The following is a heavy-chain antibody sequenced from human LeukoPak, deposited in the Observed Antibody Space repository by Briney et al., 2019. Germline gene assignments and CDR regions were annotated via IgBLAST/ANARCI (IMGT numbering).Heavy chain of an antibody. CDR2: ISWNSGSI. CDR3: AKDGGFDWGSYRYTAAFDY. V-gene: IGHV3-9*01. Sequence: VALGGSLRLSCAASGFTFDDYAMHWVRQAPGKGLEWVSGISWNSGSIGYADSVKGRFTISRDNAKNSLYLQMNSLRAEDTALYYCAKDGGFDWGSYRYTAAFDYWGQGTLVTVSS. CDR1: GFTFDDYA. D-gene: IGHD3-16*02. J-gene: IGHJ4*02.